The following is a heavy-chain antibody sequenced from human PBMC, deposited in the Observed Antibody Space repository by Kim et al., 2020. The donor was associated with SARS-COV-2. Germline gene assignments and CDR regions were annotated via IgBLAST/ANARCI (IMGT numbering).Heavy chain of an antibody. D-gene: IGHD6-13*01. V-gene: IGHV1-69*01. J-gene: IGHJ5*02. CDR3: ARLTQLLYGWFDP. Sequence: SYAQNFQGRRSITADESTSTAYLELSSLRSEDTAMYYCARLTQLLYGWFDPWGQGTLVTVSS.